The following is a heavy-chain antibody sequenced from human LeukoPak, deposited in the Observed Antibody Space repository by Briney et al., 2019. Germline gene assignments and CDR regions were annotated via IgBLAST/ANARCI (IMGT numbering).Heavy chain of an antibody. D-gene: IGHD1-7*01. CDR1: GGSISSYY. V-gene: IGHV4-4*09. J-gene: IGHJ4*02. Sequence: PSETLSLTCTVSGGSISSYYWSRIRQPPGKGLEWIGYIYTSGSTNYNPSLKSRVTISVDTSKNQFSLKLSSVTAADTAVYYCARYNWNYVDSFDYWGQGTLVTVSS. CDR3: ARYNWNYVDSFDY. CDR2: IYTSGST.